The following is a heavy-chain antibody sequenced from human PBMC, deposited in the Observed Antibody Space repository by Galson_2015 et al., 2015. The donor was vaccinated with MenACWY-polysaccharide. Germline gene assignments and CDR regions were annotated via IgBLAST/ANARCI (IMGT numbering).Heavy chain of an antibody. J-gene: IGHJ3*02. CDR3: ARDWSGSESDAFDI. Sequence: SETLSLTCTVSGGSISSYYWSWIRQPAGKGLEWIGRIYTSGSTNYNPSLKSRVTMSVDTSKNQFSLKLSSVTAADTAVYYCARDWSGSESDAFDIWGQGTMVTVSS. CDR1: GGSISSYY. V-gene: IGHV4-4*07. CDR2: IYTSGST. D-gene: IGHD1-26*01.